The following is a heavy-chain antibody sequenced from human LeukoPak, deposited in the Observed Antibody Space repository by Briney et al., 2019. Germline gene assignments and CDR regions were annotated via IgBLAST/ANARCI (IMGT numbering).Heavy chain of an antibody. CDR3: ARDRYDFWSGYYWFDP. D-gene: IGHD3-3*01. V-gene: IGHV4-61*02. CDR1: GASISSSTYY. CDR2: IYTSGST. Sequence: SQTLSLTCTVSGASISSSTYYWSWIRQPAGKGLEWIGRIYTSGSTNYNPSLRGRVTISVDTSKNQFSLKLSSVTAADTAVYYCARDRYDFWSGYYWFDPWGQGTLVTVSS. J-gene: IGHJ5*02.